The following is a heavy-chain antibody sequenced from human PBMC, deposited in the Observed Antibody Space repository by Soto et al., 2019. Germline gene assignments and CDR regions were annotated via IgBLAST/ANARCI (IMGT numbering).Heavy chain of an antibody. J-gene: IGHJ3*02. D-gene: IGHD5-18*01. Sequence: EVQLVESGGGLVKPGGSLRLSCAASGFTFSSYSMNWVRQARGKGLEWVSAISSRSYIYYADSVKGRFTIARDNAKNSLYLQMNSLRAEDTAVYYCARDSYSYGYGAFDIWGQGTLVTVSS. CDR2: ISSRSYI. CDR3: ARDSYSYGYGAFDI. CDR1: GFTFSSYS. V-gene: IGHV3-21*01.